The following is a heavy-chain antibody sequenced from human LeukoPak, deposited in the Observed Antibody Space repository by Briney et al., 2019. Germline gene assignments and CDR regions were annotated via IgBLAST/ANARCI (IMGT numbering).Heavy chain of an antibody. CDR1: GFIFSSYG. Sequence: GGSLRLSCAASGFIFSSYGMNWVRQAPGKGLEWVSYISSSSSSIYYADSVKGRFTISRDNAQNSLYLQMNSLRAEDTAVYYCARDTAARYYYYYYMDVWGKGTTVTVSS. J-gene: IGHJ6*03. D-gene: IGHD6-6*01. CDR2: ISSSSSSI. CDR3: ARDTAARYYYYYYMDV. V-gene: IGHV3-48*01.